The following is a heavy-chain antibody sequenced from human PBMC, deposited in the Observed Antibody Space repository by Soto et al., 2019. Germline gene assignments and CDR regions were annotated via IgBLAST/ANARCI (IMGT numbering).Heavy chain of an antibody. CDR3: ARESTGLGHRHYYYGMDV. Sequence: ASVKVSCKASGYTFTGYYMHWVRQAPGQGLEWMGWINPNSGGTNYAQKFQGWVTMTRDTSISTAYMELSRLRSDDTAVYYCARESTGLGHRHYYYGMDVWGQGTTVTSP. J-gene: IGHJ6*02. V-gene: IGHV1-2*04. CDR2: INPNSGGT. CDR1: GYTFTGYY. D-gene: IGHD3-10*01.